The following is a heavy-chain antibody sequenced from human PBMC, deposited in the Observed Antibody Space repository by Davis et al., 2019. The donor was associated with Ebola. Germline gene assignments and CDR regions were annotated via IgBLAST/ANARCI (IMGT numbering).Heavy chain of an antibody. CDR2: ISGSGGST. CDR3: AKDAGYVPYGMDV. CDR1: GFTFSSYE. J-gene: IGHJ6*02. Sequence: PGGSLRLSCAASGFTFSSYEMNWVRQAPGKGLEWVSAISGSGGSTYYADSVKGRFTISRDNSKNTLYLQMNSLRAEDTAVYYCAKDAGYVPYGMDVWGQGTTVTVSS. D-gene: IGHD5-12*01. V-gene: IGHV3-23*01.